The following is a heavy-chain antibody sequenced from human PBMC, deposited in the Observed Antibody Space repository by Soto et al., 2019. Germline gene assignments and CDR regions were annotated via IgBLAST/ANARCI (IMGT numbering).Heavy chain of an antibody. D-gene: IGHD3-9*01. J-gene: IGHJ3*02. CDR3: ARDADVLTGSDVFDI. Sequence: SQRVRRGASGFNCIDYCMSWIRQAQGRGLEWVSYIGTSNIYTNYADSVKGRFTISRDNAKNSLYLQMNSLRAEDTAVYYCARDADVLTGSDVFDIWGQGTFVTVSS. CDR2: IGTSNIYT. V-gene: IGHV3-11*05. CDR1: GFNCIDYC.